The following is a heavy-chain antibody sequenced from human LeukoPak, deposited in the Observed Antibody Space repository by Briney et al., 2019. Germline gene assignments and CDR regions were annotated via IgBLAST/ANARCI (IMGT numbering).Heavy chain of an antibody. V-gene: IGHV1-2*02. CDR2: INPNSGGT. J-gene: IGHJ3*02. CDR3: ARGPRIAASEHDAFDI. D-gene: IGHD6-6*01. Sequence: ASVKVSCKASGYTFTGYYMHWVRQAPGQGLEWMGWINPNSGGTNYAQKFQGRVTMTRDTSISTAYMELSRLRSDDTAVYYCARGPRIAASEHDAFDIWGQGTMVTVSS. CDR1: GYTFTGYY.